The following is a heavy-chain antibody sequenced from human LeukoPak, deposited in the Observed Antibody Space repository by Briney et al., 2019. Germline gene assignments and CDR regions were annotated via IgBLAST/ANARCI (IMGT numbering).Heavy chain of an antibody. D-gene: IGHD5-24*01. V-gene: IGHV3-7*01. J-gene: IGHJ5*02. CDR3: ARGRSIFDP. Sequence: PGGSLRLSCAASGFIFSNYWMSWVRQAPGKGLEWVANIKQDGSEKDYVDSVKGRFTISTDNAKNSLYLQMNSLRAEDTAVYYCARGRSIFDPWGQGTLVTVSS. CDR1: GFIFSNYW. CDR2: IKQDGSEK.